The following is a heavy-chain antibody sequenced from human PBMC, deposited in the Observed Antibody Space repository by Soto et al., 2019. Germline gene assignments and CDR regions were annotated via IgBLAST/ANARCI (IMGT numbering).Heavy chain of an antibody. D-gene: IGHD3-10*01. CDR1: GGSISSGVYY. Sequence: QVQLQESGPGLVKPSQTLSLACTVSGGSISSGVYYWAWIRQHPGKGLEWIGYIYYSGSTYYNPSLKSRLTISRHTSKNQFSLKLNSVTAADTAVYYCARRVRGAQFDYWGQGTLVTVSS. J-gene: IGHJ4*02. V-gene: IGHV4-31*03. CDR3: ARRVRGAQFDY. CDR2: IYYSGST.